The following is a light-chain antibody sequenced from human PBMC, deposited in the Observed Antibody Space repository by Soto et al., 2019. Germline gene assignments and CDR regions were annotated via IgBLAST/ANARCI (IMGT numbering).Light chain of an antibody. CDR3: VSFAGGTYV. Sequence: QSVLTQPPSASGSPGQSVTISCTGTSSDVGAYIFLSWYQQHPGKAPKLLIYDVNRRPPGVPDRFFGSKSGNTASLTVSGLQAEDEADYYCVSFAGGTYVFGTGTKVTVL. V-gene: IGLV2-8*01. CDR2: DVN. J-gene: IGLJ1*01. CDR1: SSDVGAYIF.